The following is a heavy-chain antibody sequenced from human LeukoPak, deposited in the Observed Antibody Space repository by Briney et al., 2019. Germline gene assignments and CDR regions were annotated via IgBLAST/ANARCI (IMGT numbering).Heavy chain of an antibody. CDR2: INHSGST. CDR1: GGSFSGYY. V-gene: IGHV4-34*01. J-gene: IGHJ4*02. D-gene: IGHD2-2*01. Sequence: SETLSLTCAVYGGSFSGYYWSWIRQPPGKGLEWIGEINHSGSTNYNPSLKSRVTISVDTSKNQFSLKLSSVTAADTAVYYCASSTRQGSNYFDYWGQGTLVTVSS. CDR3: ASSTRQGSNYFDY.